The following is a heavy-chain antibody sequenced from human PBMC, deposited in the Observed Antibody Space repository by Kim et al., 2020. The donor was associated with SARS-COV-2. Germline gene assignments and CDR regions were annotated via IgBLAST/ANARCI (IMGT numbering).Heavy chain of an antibody. J-gene: IGHJ4*02. Sequence: GGSLRLSCAASGFTVGSNYMNWVRQAPGKGLEYVSVLYTGGYTNYADSVKGRFTISRDNSKNTLYLQMDSPRAEDTAVYFCARQSRGAYYFDFWGQGTLVTVSS. D-gene: IGHD3-16*01. V-gene: IGHV3-53*01. CDR1: GFTVGSNY. CDR2: LYTGGYT. CDR3: ARQSRGAYYFDF.